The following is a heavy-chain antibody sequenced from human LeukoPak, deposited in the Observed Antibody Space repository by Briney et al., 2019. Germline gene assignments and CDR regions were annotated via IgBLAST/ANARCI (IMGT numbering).Heavy chain of an antibody. V-gene: IGHV3-23*01. D-gene: IGHD3-10*01. CDR3: AKDEFRASGTFDY. Sequence: PGGSLRPSCAASGFTLSSYAMSWVRQAPGKGLEWVSAISGSGGSTYYADSVKGRFTISRDNSKNTLYLQMSSLRAEDTAVYYCAKDEFRASGTFDYWGQGTLVTVSS. CDR2: ISGSGGST. CDR1: GFTLSSYA. J-gene: IGHJ4*02.